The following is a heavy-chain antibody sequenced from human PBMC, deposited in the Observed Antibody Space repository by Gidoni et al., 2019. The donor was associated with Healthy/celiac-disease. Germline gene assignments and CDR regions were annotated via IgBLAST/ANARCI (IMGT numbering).Heavy chain of an antibody. CDR3: ATDRFVDCSGGSCYSELDY. Sequence: QVQLVQSGAEVKKPGASVKVSCKVSRYTLTELSMHWVRQAPGKGLEWMGGFDPEDGETIYAQKFQGRVTMTEDTSTDTAYMELSSLRSEDTAVYYCATDRFVDCSGGSCYSELDYWGQGTLVTVSS. CDR1: RYTLTELS. J-gene: IGHJ4*02. V-gene: IGHV1-24*01. D-gene: IGHD2-15*01. CDR2: FDPEDGET.